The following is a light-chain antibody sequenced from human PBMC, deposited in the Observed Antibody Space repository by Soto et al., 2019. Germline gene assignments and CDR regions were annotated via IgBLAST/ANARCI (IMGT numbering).Light chain of an antibody. V-gene: IGLV1-51*01. CDR3: GTWDDSLSAVV. CDR1: SSNIGVKS. J-gene: IGLJ2*01. CDR2: DNS. Sequence: QSVLTQPPSVSAAPGQKVTISWSGSSSNIGVKSVSWYQQLPRTAPKLLIYDNSERPSGIPDRFSASKSGTSATLGITGLQTGDEADYYCGTWDDSLSAVVFGGGTKLTVL.